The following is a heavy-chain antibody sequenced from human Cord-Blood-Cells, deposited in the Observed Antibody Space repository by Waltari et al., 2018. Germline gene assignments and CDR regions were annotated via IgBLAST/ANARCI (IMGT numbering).Heavy chain of an antibody. CDR1: GGTFSSYA. Sequence: QVQLVQSGAEVKKPGSSVKVSCKASGGTFSSYAISWVRQPPGQGLEWMGGIIPIFGTANYAQKFQGRVTITADESTSTAYMELSSLRSEDTAVYYCASPYYYGSGSYYFDYWGQGTLVTVSS. D-gene: IGHD3-10*01. J-gene: IGHJ4*02. CDR3: ASPYYYGSGSYYFDY. V-gene: IGHV1-69*01. CDR2: IIPIFGTA.